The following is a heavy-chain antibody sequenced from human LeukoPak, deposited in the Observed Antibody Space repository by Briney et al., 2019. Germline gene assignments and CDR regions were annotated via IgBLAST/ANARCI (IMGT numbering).Heavy chain of an antibody. V-gene: IGHV4-38-2*01. J-gene: IGHJ5*02. Sequence: SETLSLTCAVSGYSISSGYYWGWIRQPPGKGLEWIGSIYHSGSTYHNPSLKSRVTISVDTSKNQFSLKLSSVTAADTAVYYCARKGSGWYYGWFDPWGQGTLVTVSS. CDR3: ARKGSGWYYGWFDP. D-gene: IGHD6-19*01. CDR1: GYSISSGYY. CDR2: IYHSGST.